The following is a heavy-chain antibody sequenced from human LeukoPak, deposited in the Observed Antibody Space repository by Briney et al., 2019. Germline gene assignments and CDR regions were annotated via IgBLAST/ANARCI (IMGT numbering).Heavy chain of an antibody. CDR2: IYYSGST. D-gene: IGHD3-16*02. J-gene: IGHJ3*02. CDR3: ARAIGSGRLGELSPPDAFDI. CDR1: GGSISSYY. Sequence: PSETLSLTCTVSGGSISSYYWSWIRQPPGKGLEWIGYIYYSGSTNYNPSLKSRVTISVDTSKNQFSLKLSSVTAADTAVYYCARAIGSGRLGELSPPDAFDIWGQGTMVTVSS. V-gene: IGHV4-59*01.